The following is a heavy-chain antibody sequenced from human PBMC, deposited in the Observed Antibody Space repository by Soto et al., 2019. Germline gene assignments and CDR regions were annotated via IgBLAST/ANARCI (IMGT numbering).Heavy chain of an antibody. CDR3: ASDLSSYYYYALDV. CDR1: GFTASPNY. CDR2: FYSGART. V-gene: IGHV3-53*03. D-gene: IGHD3-16*02. Sequence: PGGSLRLSCATSGFTASPNYMTWVRQAPGKGLEWVAIFYSGARTYYRDSVKGRFTISRDRSKSTLFLQMNNLTAEDTAVYFCASDLSSYYYYALDVWGQGTTVTVS. J-gene: IGHJ6*02.